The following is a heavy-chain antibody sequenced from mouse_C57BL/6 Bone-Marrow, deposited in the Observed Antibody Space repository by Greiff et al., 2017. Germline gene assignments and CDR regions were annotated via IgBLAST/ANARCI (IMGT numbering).Heavy chain of an antibody. CDR3: ASPLYYGSSYNPFAY. CDR2: INPYNGGT. J-gene: IGHJ3*01. D-gene: IGHD1-1*01. CDR1: GYTFTDYY. Sequence: EVKLQESGPVLVKPGASVKMSCKASGYTFTDYYMNWVKQSHGKSLEWIGVINPYNGGTSYNQKFKGKATLTVDKSSSTAYMELNSLTSEDSAVYYGASPLYYGSSYNPFAYWGQGTLVTVSA. V-gene: IGHV1-19*01.